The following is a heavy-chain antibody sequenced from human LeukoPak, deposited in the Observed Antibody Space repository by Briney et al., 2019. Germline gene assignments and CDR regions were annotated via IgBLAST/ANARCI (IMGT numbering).Heavy chain of an antibody. Sequence: GASVKVSCKASGYTFTDYYMHWVRQAPGQGLDWVGWINPTSGATNYAQKFQGRVTMPRDTSNNTSYMELSRLRSDDTAVYYCAREFRTTTWSFDAFDLWGQGTKVTVSS. D-gene: IGHD1/OR15-1a*01. CDR2: INPTSGAT. CDR3: AREFRTTTWSFDAFDL. J-gene: IGHJ3*01. CDR1: GYTFTDYY. V-gene: IGHV1-2*02.